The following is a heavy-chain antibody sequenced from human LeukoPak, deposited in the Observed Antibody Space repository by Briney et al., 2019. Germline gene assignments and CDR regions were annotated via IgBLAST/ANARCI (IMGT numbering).Heavy chain of an antibody. Sequence: PSETLSLTCTVSGGSISSYYWSWIRQPRGKGLEWIGYIYYSGSTNYNPSLKSRVTISVDTSKNQFSLKLSSVTAADTAVCYCASLYSSSWYHGWYFDLWGRGTLVTVSS. CDR3: ASLYSSSWYHGWYFDL. J-gene: IGHJ2*01. CDR1: GGSISSYY. D-gene: IGHD6-13*01. CDR2: IYYSGST. V-gene: IGHV4-59*08.